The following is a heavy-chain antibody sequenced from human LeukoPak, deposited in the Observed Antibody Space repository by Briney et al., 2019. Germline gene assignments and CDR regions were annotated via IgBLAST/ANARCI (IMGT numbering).Heavy chain of an antibody. Sequence: GGSLRLSCAASGFTFSSYWTSWVRQAPGKGLEWVANIKQDGSEKYYVDSVKGRFTISRDNAKNSLYLQMNSLRAEDTAVYYCAGVTRHRGYSYGASYYFDYWGQGTLVTVSS. D-gene: IGHD5-18*01. J-gene: IGHJ4*02. CDR1: GFTFSSYW. CDR2: IKQDGSEK. CDR3: AGVTRHRGYSYGASYYFDY. V-gene: IGHV3-7*01.